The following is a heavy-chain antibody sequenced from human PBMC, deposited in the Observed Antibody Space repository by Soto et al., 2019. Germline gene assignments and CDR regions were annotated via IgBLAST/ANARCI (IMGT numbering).Heavy chain of an antibody. Sequence: SENVSCKSSDYTVTSYGISLVRQAPGQGLEWIGWISAYNGNTNYAQKLQGRVTMTSDTSTSTAYMELRSLRSDETAVYYCARDGPMTSFGVVTQFRTRDWVDPWGQGTMRTVSS. J-gene: IGHJ5*02. D-gene: IGHD3-3*01. CDR1: DYTVTSYG. CDR3: ARDGPMTSFGVVTQFRTRDWVDP. CDR2: ISAYNGNT. V-gene: IGHV1-18*01.